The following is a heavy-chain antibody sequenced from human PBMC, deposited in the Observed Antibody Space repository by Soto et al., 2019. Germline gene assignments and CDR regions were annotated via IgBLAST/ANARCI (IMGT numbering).Heavy chain of an antibody. Sequence: PSETLSLTGTVSGGSISGDYWSWIRQPAGKGLEWIGRIYTSGSTNYNPSLKSRVTMSVDTSKNQFSLKLSSVTAAETAVYYCARDNGSGSYYNPNWFVPWGQGTLLTVSS. CDR1: GGSISGDY. V-gene: IGHV4-4*07. CDR2: IYTSGST. D-gene: IGHD3-10*01. J-gene: IGHJ5*02. CDR3: ARDNGSGSYYNPNWFVP.